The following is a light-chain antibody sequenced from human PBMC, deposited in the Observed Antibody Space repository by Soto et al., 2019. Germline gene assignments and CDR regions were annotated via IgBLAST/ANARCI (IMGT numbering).Light chain of an antibody. Sequence: QSALTQPPSASESPGQSVTISCTGTSGDVGGYNYVSWYQQHPGKAPKLMISEVSERPSGVPDRFSGSKSGNTASLTVSGLQAEDEADYYCSSYAGSNNLVFGGGTKLTVL. V-gene: IGLV2-8*01. CDR1: SGDVGGYNY. J-gene: IGLJ3*02. CDR3: SSYAGSNNLV. CDR2: EVS.